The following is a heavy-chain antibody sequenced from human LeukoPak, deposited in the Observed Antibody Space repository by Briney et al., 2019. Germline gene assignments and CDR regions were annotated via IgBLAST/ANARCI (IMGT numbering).Heavy chain of an antibody. J-gene: IGHJ4*02. D-gene: IGHD2-15*01. CDR1: GFTFSSYG. V-gene: IGHV3-33*06. CDR3: AKEACSGGSCYENY. CDR2: IWYDGSNK. Sequence: GGSLRLSCAAPGFTFSSYGMHWVRQAPGKGLEWVAVIWYDGSNKYYADSVKGRFTIYRDNSKKTLYLQMNSLRAEDTAVYYCAKEACSGGSCYENYWGQGTLVTVSS.